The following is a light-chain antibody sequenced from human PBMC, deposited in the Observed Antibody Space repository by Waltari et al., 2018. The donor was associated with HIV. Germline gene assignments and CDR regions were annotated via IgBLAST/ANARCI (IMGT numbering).Light chain of an antibody. V-gene: IGLV2-14*01. CDR1: SSDVGGYNY. Sequence: QSALTQPASVSGSPGQSIPISCTGTSSDVGGYNYVSWYQQPPGKAPKPMIYEVSNRPSGVSNRFSGSKSGNTASLTISGLQAEDEADYYCSSYTSSSTVVFGGGTKLTVL. CDR2: EVS. J-gene: IGLJ2*01. CDR3: SSYTSSSTVV.